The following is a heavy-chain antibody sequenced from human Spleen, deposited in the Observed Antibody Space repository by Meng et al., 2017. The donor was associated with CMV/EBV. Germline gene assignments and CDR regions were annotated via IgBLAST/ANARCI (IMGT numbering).Heavy chain of an antibody. D-gene: IGHD3-22*01. CDR3: AKEIGDDYNYGMDV. Sequence: GESLKISCAASGFTFSSYGMSWVRQALGKGLEWVSVIHNGGSRTHYADSVKGRFTSSRDNSKNTLYLQMNSLRVEDTAVYYCAKEIGDDYNYGMDVWGQGTTVTVSS. J-gene: IGHJ6*02. CDR2: IHNGGSRT. V-gene: IGHV3-23*03. CDR1: GFTFSSYG.